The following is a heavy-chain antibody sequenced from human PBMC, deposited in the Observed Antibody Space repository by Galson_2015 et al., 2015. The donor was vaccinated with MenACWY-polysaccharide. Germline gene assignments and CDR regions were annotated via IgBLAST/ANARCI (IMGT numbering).Heavy chain of an antibody. J-gene: IGHJ4*02. CDR1: GSTFTSHN. V-gene: IGHV1-3*01. CDR3: ARVDCGSDGCFLMDY. CDR2: INAGTGNT. D-gene: IGHD2-21*01. Sequence: SVKVSCKASGSTFTSHNMHWVRQAPGQGLEWMGWINAGTGNTKYSQNFQGRVTITSDTSASTAYMELSGLRSEDTAVYYCARVDCGSDGCFLMDYWGQGTLVTVSS.